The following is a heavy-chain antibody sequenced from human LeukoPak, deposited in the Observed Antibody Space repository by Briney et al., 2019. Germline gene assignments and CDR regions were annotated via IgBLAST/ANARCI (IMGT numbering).Heavy chain of an antibody. CDR3: ARVGWGDAAAHPNWLDP. Sequence: SETLSLTCTVSGGSISNSNFYWDWIRQPPGKGLEWIGSIYYSGSTYYNPSLKSRVTISVDTSKNQFSLKLSSVTAADTAVYYCARVGWGDAAAHPNWLDPWGQGTLVTVSS. J-gene: IGHJ5*02. CDR2: IYYSGST. CDR1: GGSISNSNFY. D-gene: IGHD6-19*01. V-gene: IGHV4-39*07.